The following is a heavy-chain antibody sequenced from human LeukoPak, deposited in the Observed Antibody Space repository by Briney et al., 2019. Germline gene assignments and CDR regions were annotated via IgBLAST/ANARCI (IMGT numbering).Heavy chain of an antibody. J-gene: IGHJ6*02. Sequence: ASVKVSCKASGYTFTSYAMNWVRQAPGQGLEWMGWINTNTGNPTYAQGFTGRFIFSLDTSVSTAYLQISSLKAEDTAVYYCASGVPTTYYDILTGYLAGTDYYYGMDVWGQGTTVTVSS. CDR2: INTNTGNP. CDR1: GYTFTSYA. V-gene: IGHV7-4-1*02. D-gene: IGHD3-9*01. CDR3: ASGVPTTYYDILTGYLAGTDYYYGMDV.